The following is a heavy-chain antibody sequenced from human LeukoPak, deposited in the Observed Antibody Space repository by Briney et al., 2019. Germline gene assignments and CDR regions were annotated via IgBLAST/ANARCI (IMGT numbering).Heavy chain of an antibody. CDR3: ARGPVAGPWGADY. CDR1: GGSISSYY. Sequence: SETLSLTCTVSGGSISSYYWSWIRQPPGKGLEWIGYIYYSGSTNYNPSLKSRVTISVDTSKNQFSLKLSSVTAADTAVYYCARGPVAGPWGADYWGQGTLVTVSS. D-gene: IGHD6-19*01. J-gene: IGHJ4*02. CDR2: IYYSGST. V-gene: IGHV4-59*08.